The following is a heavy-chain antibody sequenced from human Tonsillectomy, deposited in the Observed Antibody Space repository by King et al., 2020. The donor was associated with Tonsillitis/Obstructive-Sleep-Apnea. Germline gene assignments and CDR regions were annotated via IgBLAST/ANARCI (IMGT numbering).Heavy chain of an antibody. CDR3: ATSLGVATIDFDY. CDR2: IYSGGSI. D-gene: IGHD5-12*01. CDR1: GFTVSSNY. J-gene: IGHJ4*02. V-gene: IGHV3-66*01. Sequence: VQLVESGGGLVQPGGSLRLSCAASGFTVSSNYMSWVRQAPGKGLEWVSVIYSGGSISYADSVKGRFTISRDNAKNTLYLQMNSLRAEDTAVYYCATSLGVATIDFDYWGQGTLVTVSS.